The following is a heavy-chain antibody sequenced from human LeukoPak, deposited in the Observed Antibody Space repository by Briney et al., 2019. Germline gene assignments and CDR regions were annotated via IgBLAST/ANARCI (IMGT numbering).Heavy chain of an antibody. Sequence: GGSLRLSCAASGFTVNSNFMYWVRQAPGKGLECVSVINSGDRTYYADSVKGRFTISRDNSKNTLYLQMNSLRAEDTAVYYCTVRVPIIWGQGTMVTVSS. J-gene: IGHJ3*02. V-gene: IGHV3-66*01. CDR2: INSGDRT. D-gene: IGHD3-10*01. CDR1: GFTVNSNF. CDR3: TVRVPII.